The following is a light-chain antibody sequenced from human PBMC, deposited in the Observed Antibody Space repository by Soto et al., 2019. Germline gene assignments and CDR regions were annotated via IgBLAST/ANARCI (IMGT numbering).Light chain of an antibody. CDR1: QSFSSY. Sequence: EIVLTQSPATLSLSPGERAPLSGRPSQSFSSYLAWYQQKPGQAPRPLIYDASNRATGIPARFSGSGSGTDFTLTISSLEPEDFAVYYCQQRSNWPPYTFGQGTKLEIK. V-gene: IGKV3-11*01. CDR2: DAS. CDR3: QQRSNWPPYT. J-gene: IGKJ2*01.